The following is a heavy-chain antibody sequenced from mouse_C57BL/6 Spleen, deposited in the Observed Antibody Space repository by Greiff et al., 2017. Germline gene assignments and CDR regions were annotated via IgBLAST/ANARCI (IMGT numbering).Heavy chain of an antibody. D-gene: IGHD1-1*01. J-gene: IGHJ2*01. CDR1: GYSFTGYF. V-gene: IGHV1-20*01. Sequence: VQLKQSGPELVKPGDSVKISCKASGYSFTGYFMHWVMQSHGKSLEWIGRINPYNGDTFYNQKFKGKATLTVDKSSRTAQMELRSLTSEDSAVYYCARGEATVVAPLDYWGQGTTLTVSS. CDR2: INPYNGDT. CDR3: ARGEATVVAPLDY.